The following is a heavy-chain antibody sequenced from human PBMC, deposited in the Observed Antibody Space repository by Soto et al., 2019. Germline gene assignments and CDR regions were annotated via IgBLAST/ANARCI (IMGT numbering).Heavy chain of an antibody. V-gene: IGHV6-1*01. Sequence: SQTLSLTCAISGDSVSSNSVAWNWIRQSPSRGLEWLGRTYYRSKWYNDYAVSVKSRMTINPDTSKNQFSLQVKSVTPEDTAVLECGRISSSSRTPYCCCWGQGSLCTVSS. CDR1: GDSVSSNSVA. J-gene: IGHJ1*01. CDR2: TYYRSKWYN. D-gene: IGHD6-19*01. CDR3: GRISSSSRTPYCCC.